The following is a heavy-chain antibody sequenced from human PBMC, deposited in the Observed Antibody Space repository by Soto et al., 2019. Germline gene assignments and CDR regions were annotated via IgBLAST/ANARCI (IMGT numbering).Heavy chain of an antibody. CDR2: IYWDDDN. D-gene: IGHD6-19*01. CDR3: AHGSGWLFDF. Sequence: QITLKESGPTLVEPTQTLTLTCTFSGFSLTSNAVGVGWFRQPPGKALEWLALIYWDDDNHFSPSLRSRLTFTKDTSKNQVVLIMTNMDPDDTATYYCAHGSGWLFDFWGQGTLVTVSS. V-gene: IGHV2-5*02. CDR1: GFSLTSNAVG. J-gene: IGHJ4*02.